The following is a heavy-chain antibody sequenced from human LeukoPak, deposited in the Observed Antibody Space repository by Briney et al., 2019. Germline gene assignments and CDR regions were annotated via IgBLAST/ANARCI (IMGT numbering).Heavy chain of an antibody. CDR2: IRYDGGNK. Sequence: PGGSLRLSCAASGFTFSTFGMHWVRQAPGKGLEWVAFIRYDGGNKYYADSVKGRFTISRDNSKNTLYLQMDSLRAEDTAIYYFAXXXXXXXKFDXXXQXSLVTVXS. J-gene: IGHJ4*02. V-gene: IGHV3-30*02. CDR3: AXXXXXXXKFDX. CDR1: GFTFSTFG.